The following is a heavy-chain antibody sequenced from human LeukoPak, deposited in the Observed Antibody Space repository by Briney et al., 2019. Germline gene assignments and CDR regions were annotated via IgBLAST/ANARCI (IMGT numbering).Heavy chain of an antibody. D-gene: IGHD5-24*01. CDR1: GGSISSYY. V-gene: IGHV4-59*08. Sequence: SETLSLTCTVSGGSISSYYWSWIRQPPGKGLEWIGYIYYSGSTNYSPSLKSRVTISVDTSKNQFSLKLSSVTAADTAVYYCARVGRWLQIADYWGQGTLVTVSS. J-gene: IGHJ4*02. CDR3: ARVGRWLQIADY. CDR2: IYYSGST.